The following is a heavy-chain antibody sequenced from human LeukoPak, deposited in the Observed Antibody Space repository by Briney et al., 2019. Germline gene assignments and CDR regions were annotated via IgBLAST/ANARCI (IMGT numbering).Heavy chain of an antibody. CDR3: ARDRVNWNDVGGLFDY. V-gene: IGHV3-53*01. J-gene: IGHJ4*02. CDR2: IYSGGST. CDR1: GFTVCSHY. Sequence: GDSLRLFCVAPGFTVCSHYMSWVRQAPGKGLDWVSLIYSGGSTSYADSVKGRFTFFRDNSKNTLYLQMDSLRAEDTAVYYCARDRVNWNDVGGLFDYWGQGTLVTVSS. D-gene: IGHD1-1*01.